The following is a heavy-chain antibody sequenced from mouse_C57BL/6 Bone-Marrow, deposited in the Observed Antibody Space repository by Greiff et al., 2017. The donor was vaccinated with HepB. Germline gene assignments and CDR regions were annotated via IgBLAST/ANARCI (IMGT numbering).Heavy chain of an antibody. CDR2: IDPSDSYT. Sequence: VQLQQSGAELVKPGASVKLSCKASGYTFTSYWMQWVKQRPGQGLEWIGEIDPSDSYTNYNQKFKGKATLTVDTSSSTAYMQLSSLTSEDSAVYYCASGPFDYWGQGTTLTVSS. CDR1: GYTFTSYW. CDR3: ASGPFDY. V-gene: IGHV1-50*01. J-gene: IGHJ2*01.